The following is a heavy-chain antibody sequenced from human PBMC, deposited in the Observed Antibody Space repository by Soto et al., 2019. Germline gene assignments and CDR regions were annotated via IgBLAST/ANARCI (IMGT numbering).Heavy chain of an antibody. CDR3: ARSPNYYYYGFDV. CDR2: IYYSGST. CDR1: GGSVISGDYF. V-gene: IGHV4-61*08. D-gene: IGHD3-10*01. Sequence: SETLSLTCTVSGGSVISGDYFWSWLRQSPGKRLEWIAYIYYSGSTNYNPSLKSRATISVDTSKSQVSLTLTSMTAADAALYYCARSPNYYYYGFDVWGQGTAVTVSS. J-gene: IGHJ6*02.